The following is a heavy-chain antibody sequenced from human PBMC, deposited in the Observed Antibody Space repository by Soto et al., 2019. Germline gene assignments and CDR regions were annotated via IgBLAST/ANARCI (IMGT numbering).Heavy chain of an antibody. CDR2: MNPNSGNT. J-gene: IGHJ5*01. D-gene: IGHD3-10*01. V-gene: IGHV1-8*02. CDR1: GYTFNNYD. Sequence: ASVKVSCKASGYTFNNYDIHWVRQDPGHGLEWMGWMNPNSGNTGYAQNFRGRVTMTQNTAIGTDYMELSSLRSYDTATYYCTRAYGAETFDFWGQGTRVTVSS. CDR3: TRAYGAETFDF.